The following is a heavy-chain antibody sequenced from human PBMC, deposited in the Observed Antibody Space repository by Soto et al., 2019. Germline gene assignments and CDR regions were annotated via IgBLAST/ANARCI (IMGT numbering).Heavy chain of an antibody. D-gene: IGHD6-13*01. CDR2: INHSGST. Sequence: SETLSLTCAVYGGSFSGYYWSWIRQPPGKGLEWIGEINHSGSTNYNPSLKSRVTISVDTSKNQFSLKLSSVTAADTAVYYCARASLHHIAAADHYYYMDVWGKGTTVTVSS. V-gene: IGHV4-34*01. J-gene: IGHJ6*03. CDR1: GGSFSGYY. CDR3: ARASLHHIAAADHYYYMDV.